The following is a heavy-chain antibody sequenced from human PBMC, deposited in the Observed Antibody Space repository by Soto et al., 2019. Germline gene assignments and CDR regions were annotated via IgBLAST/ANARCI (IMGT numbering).Heavy chain of an antibody. CDR1: GYTFTSYY. V-gene: IGHV1-46*01. D-gene: IGHD6-19*01. CDR3: ARGYSSGWYKGAFDI. Sequence: GASVKVSCKASGYTFTSYYMHWVRQAPGQGLEWMGIINPSGGSTSYAQKFQGRVTMTRDTSTSTVYTELSSLRSEDTAVYYCARGYSSGWYKGAFDIWGQGTMVTVSS. J-gene: IGHJ3*02. CDR2: INPSGGST.